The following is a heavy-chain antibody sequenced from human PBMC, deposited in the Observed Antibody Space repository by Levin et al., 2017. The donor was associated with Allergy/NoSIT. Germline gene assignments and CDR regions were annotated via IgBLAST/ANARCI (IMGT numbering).Heavy chain of an antibody. CDR1: GFTFSSYA. V-gene: IGHV3-30-3*01. CDR2: ISYDGSNK. J-gene: IGHJ4*02. CDR3: ARDRYVDY. Sequence: GESLKISCAASGFTFSSYAMHWVRQAPGKGLEWVAVISYDGSNKYYADSVKGRFTISRDNSKNTLYLQMNSLRAEDTAVYYCARDRYVDYWGQGTLVTVSS.